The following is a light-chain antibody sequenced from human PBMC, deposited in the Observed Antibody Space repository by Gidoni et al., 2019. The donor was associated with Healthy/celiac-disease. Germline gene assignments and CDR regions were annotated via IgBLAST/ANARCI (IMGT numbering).Light chain of an antibody. Sequence: DIQMTQSPSTLSASVGDRVTITCRASQSISSWLAWYQQKPGKAPKLLIYNASSLESGVPSRFSDSGSGTEFTLTISNLQPDDFATYYCQQYNSYPYTFGQGTKLEIK. CDR3: QQYNSYPYT. CDR2: NAS. V-gene: IGKV1-5*01. J-gene: IGKJ2*01. CDR1: QSISSW.